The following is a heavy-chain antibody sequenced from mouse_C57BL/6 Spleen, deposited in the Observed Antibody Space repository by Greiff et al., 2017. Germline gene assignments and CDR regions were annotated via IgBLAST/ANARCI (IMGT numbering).Heavy chain of an antibody. CDR3: ARGDPMDY. V-gene: IGHV3-6*01. J-gene: IGHJ4*01. CDR2: ISYDGSN. Sequence: EVQLVESGPGLVKPSQSLSLTCSVTGYSITSGYYWNWIRQFPGNKLEWMGYISYDGSNNYNPSLKNRISITRDTSKNQFFLKLNSVTTEDTATYYCARGDPMDYWGQGTSVTVSS. CDR1: GYSITSGYY.